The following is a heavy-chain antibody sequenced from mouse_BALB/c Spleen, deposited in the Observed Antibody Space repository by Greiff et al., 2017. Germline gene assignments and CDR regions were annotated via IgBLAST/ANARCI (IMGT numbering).Heavy chain of an antibody. CDR2: ISSGGSYT. Sequence: EVQVVESGGDLVKPGGSLKLSCAASGFTFSSYGMSWVRQTPDKRLEWVATISSGGSYTYYPDSVKGRFTISRDNTKNTLYLQMSSLKSEDTAMYYCARLPTTVVADYYAMDYWGQGTSVTVSS. CDR1: GFTFSSYG. V-gene: IGHV5-6*01. CDR3: ARLPTTVVADYYAMDY. D-gene: IGHD1-1*01. J-gene: IGHJ4*01.